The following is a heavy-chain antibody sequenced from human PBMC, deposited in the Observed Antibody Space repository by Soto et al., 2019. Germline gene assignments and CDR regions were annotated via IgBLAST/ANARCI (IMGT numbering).Heavy chain of an antibody. CDR3: ARGNLSFDFDS. J-gene: IGHJ4*02. D-gene: IGHD3-10*01. V-gene: IGHV3-30*03. CDR2: ISGDGINT. Sequence: QIQLVESGGDVVQPGRSLRLSCAASGFNFGFFGMHWVRQAPGKGLEWVAFISGDGINTHYADSVRGRFTLPRDYSKKTMYLQMDTLREYDTALYYCARGNLSFDFDSWGQGTLVTVSS. CDR1: GFNFGFFG.